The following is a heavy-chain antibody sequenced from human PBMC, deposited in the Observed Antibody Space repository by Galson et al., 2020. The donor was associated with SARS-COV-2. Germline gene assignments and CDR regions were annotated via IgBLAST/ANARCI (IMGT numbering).Heavy chain of an antibody. CDR1: GFLFSTYG. CDR2: ISSEGGTT. V-gene: IGHV3-64D*06. CDR3: VKLGCSSPTCYSNY. J-gene: IGHJ4*02. D-gene: IGHD2-2*01. Sequence: GGSLRLSCAASGFLFSTYGMHWLRQAPGKGLEFVSAISSEGGTTYYADSVKGRFTVSRDNSKNTLYLQMSSLRPEDTARYYCVKLGCSSPTCYSNYWGQGTVVTVSS.